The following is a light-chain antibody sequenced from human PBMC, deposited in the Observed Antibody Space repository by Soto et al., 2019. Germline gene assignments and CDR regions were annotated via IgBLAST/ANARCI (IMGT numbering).Light chain of an antibody. CDR1: SSDVGGYNY. CDR2: DVS. Sequence: QSALTQPRSVSGSPGQSVTISCTGTSSDVGGYNYVSWYQQHPGKAPKLMIYDVSKRPSGVPDRFSGSKSGNTASLTSSGLQAEDEADHYCCSYAGSYTVVFGGGTKLTVL. V-gene: IGLV2-11*01. J-gene: IGLJ2*01. CDR3: CSYAGSYTVV.